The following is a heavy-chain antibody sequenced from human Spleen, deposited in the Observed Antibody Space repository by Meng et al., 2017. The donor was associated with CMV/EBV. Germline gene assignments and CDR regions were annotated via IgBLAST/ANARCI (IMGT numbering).Heavy chain of an antibody. D-gene: IGHD3-3*01. V-gene: IGHV1-18*04. CDR2: ISAYNANT. J-gene: IGHJ6*02. CDR1: GYTFTSYY. Sequence: GGSLRLSCAASGYTFTSYYMHWVRQAPGQGLEWMGWISAYNANTHYAQNLQGRVTMTKDTSTNIVSMELRSLRSDDTAVYYCVISVFSYYDFWSGPFYALDVWGQGTTVTVSS. CDR3: VISVFSYYDFWSGPFYALDV.